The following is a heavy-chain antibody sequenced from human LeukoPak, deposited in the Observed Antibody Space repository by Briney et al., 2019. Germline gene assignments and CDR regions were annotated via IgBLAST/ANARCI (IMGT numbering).Heavy chain of an antibody. Sequence: GGSLRLSCAASGFTVSSNYMSWVRQAPGRGLEWVSVIYSGGSTYYADSVKGRSTISRDNSKNTLYLQMNSLRAEDTAVYYCARDEPYDSSGYRQDAFDIWGQGTMVTVSS. D-gene: IGHD3-22*01. CDR1: GFTVSSNY. CDR3: ARDEPYDSSGYRQDAFDI. CDR2: IYSGGST. J-gene: IGHJ3*02. V-gene: IGHV3-66*01.